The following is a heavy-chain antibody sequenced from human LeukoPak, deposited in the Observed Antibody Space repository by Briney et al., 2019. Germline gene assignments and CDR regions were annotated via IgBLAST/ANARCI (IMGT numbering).Heavy chain of an antibody. CDR3: ARVRHITMVRGVIKYFDH. CDR2: ISAYNGNT. D-gene: IGHD3-10*01. CDR1: GYTFTSYG. Sequence: ASVKVSCKASGYTFTSYGISWVRQAPGQGLEWMGWISAYNGNTNYAQKLQGRVTMTTDTSTSTAYMELRSLRSDDTAVYYCARVRHITMVRGVIKYFDHWGQGTLVTVSS. V-gene: IGHV1-18*01. J-gene: IGHJ4*02.